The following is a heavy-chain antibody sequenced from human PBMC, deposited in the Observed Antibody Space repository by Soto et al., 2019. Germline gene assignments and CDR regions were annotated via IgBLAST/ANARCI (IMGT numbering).Heavy chain of an antibody. J-gene: IGHJ6*03. CDR3: ARGLGGYCSSTSCSPRLYYYYYYMDV. Sequence: GGSLRLSCAASGFTFSSYAMHWVRQAPGKGLEYVSAISSNGGSTYYANSVKGRFTISRDNSKNTLYLQMGSLRAEDMAVYYCARGLGGYCSSTSCSPRLYYYYYYMDVWGKGTTVTVSS. CDR1: GFTFSSYA. CDR2: ISSNGGST. D-gene: IGHD2-2*01. V-gene: IGHV3-64*01.